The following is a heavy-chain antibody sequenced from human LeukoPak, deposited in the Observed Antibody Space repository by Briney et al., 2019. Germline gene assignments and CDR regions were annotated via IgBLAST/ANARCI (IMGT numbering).Heavy chain of an antibody. CDR1: GGSFSGYY. D-gene: IGHD5-18*01. CDR3: ARGHASYSYGFRY. J-gene: IGHJ4*02. Sequence: PSETLSLTCAVYGGSFSGYYWSWIRQPPGKGLEWIGEINHSGSTNYNPSLKGRVTISVDTSKNQFSLKLSSVTAADTAVYYCARGHASYSYGFRYWGQGTLVTVSS. V-gene: IGHV4-34*01. CDR2: INHSGST.